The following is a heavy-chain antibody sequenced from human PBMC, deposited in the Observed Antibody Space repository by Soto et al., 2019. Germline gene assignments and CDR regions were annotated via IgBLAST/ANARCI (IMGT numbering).Heavy chain of an antibody. V-gene: IGHV2-5*02. J-gene: IGHJ1*01. CDR1: GLSLSTSGVG. CDR2: IYWDNDK. D-gene: IGHD4-17*01. CDR3: AHLRDYGVNRGYYEH. Sequence: QITLKESGPTLVKPTQTLTLTCTFSGLSLSTSGVGVGWIRQPPGKALDWLALIYWDNDKRYSPSLKSRLIITKDTSKNQVVLIMTNMDPVDNATYYCAHLRDYGVNRGYYEHWGQGALVTVSS.